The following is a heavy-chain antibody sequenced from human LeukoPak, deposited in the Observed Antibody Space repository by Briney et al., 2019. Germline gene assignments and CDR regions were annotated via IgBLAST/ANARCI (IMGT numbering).Heavy chain of an antibody. CDR2: INPNSGGT. J-gene: IGHJ4*02. CDR3: ARDLPPRWEPQAGHGY. D-gene: IGHD1-26*01. CDR1: GYTFTGYY. Sequence: ASVKVSCKASGYTFTGYYMHWVRQAPGQGLEWMGWINPNSGGTNYAQKFQGRVTMTRDTSISTAYMELSRLRSDDTAVYYCARDLPPRWEPQAGHGYWGQGTLVTVSS. V-gene: IGHV1-2*02.